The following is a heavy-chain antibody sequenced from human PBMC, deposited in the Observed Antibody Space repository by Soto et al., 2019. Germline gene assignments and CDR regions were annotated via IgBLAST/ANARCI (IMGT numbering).Heavy chain of an antibody. CDR2: ISYDGSNK. D-gene: IGHD3-22*01. CDR3: ARGQDYYDSSGYYVSDY. CDR1: GFTLPSFA. V-gene: IGHV3-30-3*01. Sequence: GGAPRPSRAAPGFTLPSFAMHWVPPGPGQGLEWVAVISYDGSNKYYADSVKGRFTISRDNSKNTLYLQMNSLRAEDTAVYYCARGQDYYDSSGYYVSDYWGQGTLVTVSS. J-gene: IGHJ4*02.